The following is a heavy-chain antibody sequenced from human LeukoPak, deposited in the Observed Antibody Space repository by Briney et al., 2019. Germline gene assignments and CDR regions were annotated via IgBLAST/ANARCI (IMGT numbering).Heavy chain of an antibody. J-gene: IGHJ4*02. CDR3: ARDPSAGHIVVVTAPDY. CDR2: INTNTGNP. D-gene: IGHD2-21*02. CDR1: GYTFTSYA. V-gene: IGHV7-4-1*02. Sequence: GASVKVSCKASGYTFTSYAMNWVRQAPGQGLEWMGWINTNTGNPTYAQGFTGRFVFSLDTSVSTAYLQISSLKAEDTAVYYCARDPSAGHIVVVTAPDYWGQGTLVTVSS.